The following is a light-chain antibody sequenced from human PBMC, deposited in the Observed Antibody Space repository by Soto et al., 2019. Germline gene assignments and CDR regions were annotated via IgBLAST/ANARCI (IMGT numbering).Light chain of an antibody. CDR1: QSISRY. CDR3: QQSDSTPLT. V-gene: IGKV1-39*01. Sequence: DIQMTQSPSSLSASVGDIVTITCRASQSISRYLNWYQQKPGKAPKLLIYAASSLQSGVPSRVSGSGSGTDFTLTISSLQPDDFATYYCQQSDSTPLTFGGGTKVELK. CDR2: AAS. J-gene: IGKJ4*01.